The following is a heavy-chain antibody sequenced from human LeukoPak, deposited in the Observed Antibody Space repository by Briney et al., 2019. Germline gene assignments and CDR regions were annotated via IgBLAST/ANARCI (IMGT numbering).Heavy chain of an antibody. V-gene: IGHV1-46*01. D-gene: IGHD3-22*01. J-gene: IGHJ4*02. Sequence: GASVKVPCKASGYTFTSYYMHWVRQAPGQGLEWMGIINPSGGSTSYAQKFQGRVTMTRDTSTSTVYMELSSLRSEDMAVYYCASSYYDSSGYVPPIFWGQGTLVTVSS. CDR3: ASSYYDSSGYVPPIF. CDR1: GYTFTSYY. CDR2: INPSGGST.